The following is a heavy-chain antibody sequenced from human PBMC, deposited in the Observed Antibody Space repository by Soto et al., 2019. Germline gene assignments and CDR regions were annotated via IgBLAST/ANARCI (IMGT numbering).Heavy chain of an antibody. Sequence: PGASLKISCKGSGYSFTNYWITWVRQMPGKGLEWLGRVDPTDSYSNYSPSFQGQVTISADKSISTAYLQWSSLKASDTAMYYCARHTYSSSSRYYYGMDVWGQGTTVTVSS. CDR1: GYSFTNYW. CDR2: VDPTDSYS. J-gene: IGHJ6*02. V-gene: IGHV5-10-1*04. CDR3: ARHTYSSSSRYYYGMDV. D-gene: IGHD6-6*01.